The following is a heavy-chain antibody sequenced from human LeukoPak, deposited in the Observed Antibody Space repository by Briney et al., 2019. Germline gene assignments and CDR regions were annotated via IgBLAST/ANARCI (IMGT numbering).Heavy chain of an antibody. V-gene: IGHV4-59*01. J-gene: IGHJ3*02. D-gene: IGHD5-12*01. Sequence: PSETLSLTCTVSGGSISSYYWSWIRQPPGKGLEWIGYIYYSGSTNYNPSLKSRVTISVDTSKNQFSLKLSSVTAADTAVYYCARDSGYDYYNPDDAFDIWGQGTMVTVSS. CDR3: ARDSGYDYYNPDDAFDI. CDR1: GGSISSYY. CDR2: IYYSGST.